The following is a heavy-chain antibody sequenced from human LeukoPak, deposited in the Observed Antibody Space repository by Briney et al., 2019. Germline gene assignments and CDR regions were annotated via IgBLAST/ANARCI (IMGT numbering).Heavy chain of an antibody. CDR1: GFTFSNYA. V-gene: IGHV3-64D*09. CDR3: VKCLGDILIGYYGILDY. D-gene: IGHD3-9*01. J-gene: IGHJ4*02. CDR2: ISSNGGSA. Sequence: GGSLRLSCSASGFTFSNYAMHWVRQAPGKGLEYVSTISSNGGSAYYADSVKGRFTISRDNSKNTLYLQMSSLRAEDTAVYYCVKCLGDILIGYYGILDYWGQGTLVTVSS.